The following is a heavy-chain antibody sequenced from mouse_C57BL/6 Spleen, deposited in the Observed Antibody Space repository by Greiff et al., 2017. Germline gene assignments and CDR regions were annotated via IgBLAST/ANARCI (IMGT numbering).Heavy chain of an antibody. Sequence: DVQLQESGPGLVKPSQSLSLTCSVTGYSITSGYYWNWIRQFPGNKLEWMGYISYDGSNNYNPSLKNRISITRGTSKNQFFLKLNSVTTEDTATYYCASNYNYAMDYWGQGTSVTVSS. V-gene: IGHV3-6*01. D-gene: IGHD2-1*01. CDR3: ASNYNYAMDY. J-gene: IGHJ4*01. CDR1: GYSITSGYY. CDR2: ISYDGSN.